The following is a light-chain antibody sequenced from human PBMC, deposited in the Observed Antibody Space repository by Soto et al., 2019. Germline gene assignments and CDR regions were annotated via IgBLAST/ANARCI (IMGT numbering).Light chain of an antibody. CDR1: QSVFYSSNKKNY. Sequence: DIVMTQSPDSLAVSLGERATINCRSSQSVFYSSNKKNYLAWYQQKPGQPPKLLFYWASTRESGVPDRFSGSGAGTDFTLTISSVQAEDGAVYYCQQYFSNPPMYTFGQGTKVEIK. V-gene: IGKV4-1*01. CDR2: WAS. J-gene: IGKJ2*01. CDR3: QQYFSNPPMYT.